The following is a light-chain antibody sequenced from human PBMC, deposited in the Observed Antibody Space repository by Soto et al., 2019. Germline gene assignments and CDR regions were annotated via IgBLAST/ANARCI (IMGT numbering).Light chain of an antibody. CDR3: QQSYSTLRTT. CDR1: QSISSY. V-gene: IGKV1-39*01. J-gene: IGKJ1*01. Sequence: DIPMTQSPSSLSASVGDRVTITCRASQSISSYLNWYQQKPGKAPKLLIYAASSLPSGVPSRFSCSGSGTDFTLTISRLQPEDFATYYCQQSYSTLRTTFGQGTKVEIK. CDR2: AAS.